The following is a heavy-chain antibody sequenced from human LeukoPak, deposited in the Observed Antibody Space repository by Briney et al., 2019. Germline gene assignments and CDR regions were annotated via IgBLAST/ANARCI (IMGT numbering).Heavy chain of an antibody. D-gene: IGHD3-10*01. Sequence: PGGPLQISCKGSGSRFTRYWIGWVRPVPGKGLEWMGIIYPGDSDTRYSPSLQGQVTISADKSISTASLQRSSVKASDTAMYYCARPLIRGVRGVRDYWGQGHLVTVSS. CDR3: ARPLIRGVRGVRDY. CDR2: IYPGDSDT. J-gene: IGHJ4*02. CDR1: GSRFTRYW. V-gene: IGHV5-51*01.